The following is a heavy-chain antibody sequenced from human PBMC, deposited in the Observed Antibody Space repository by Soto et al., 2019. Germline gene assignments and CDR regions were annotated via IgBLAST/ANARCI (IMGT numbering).Heavy chain of an antibody. D-gene: IGHD6-19*01. CDR2: ISGSGVST. V-gene: IGHV3-23*01. Sequence: GGSLRLSCAASGFTFSSYSISWVRQAPWKGLEWVSAISGSGVSTYYADSVKGRFTISRDNSKNTLYLQMNSLRAEDTAVYYCAKDEEYQYSRGHQYFQHWGQRTLVTVSS. CDR1: GFTFSSYS. CDR3: AKDEEYQYSRGHQYFQH. J-gene: IGHJ1*01.